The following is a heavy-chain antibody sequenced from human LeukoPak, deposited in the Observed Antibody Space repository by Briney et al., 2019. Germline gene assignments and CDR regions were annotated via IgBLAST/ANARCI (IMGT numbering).Heavy chain of an antibody. J-gene: IGHJ4*02. V-gene: IGHV3-30*18. CDR2: ISYDGSNK. CDR3: AKDSFPDNSCYSPDY. Sequence: PGRSLRLSCAASGFTFSSYGMHWVRQAPGKGLEWVAVISYDGSNKYYADCVKGRFTISRDNSKNTLYLQMNSLRAEDTAVYDCAKDSFPDNSCYSPDYWGQGTLVTVSS. CDR1: GFTFSSYG. D-gene: IGHD2-15*01.